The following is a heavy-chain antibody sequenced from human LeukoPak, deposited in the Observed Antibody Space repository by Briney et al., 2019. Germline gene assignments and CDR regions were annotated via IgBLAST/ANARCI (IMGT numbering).Heavy chain of an antibody. CDR3: AKGVSGNSFYLDY. Sequence: GGSLRLSCAAPGFTFSTDGIHWVRQAPGKRPEWVANINFDGSAKYYADSLKGRFTISRDNSKNTLYLEMNSLRVEDTAVYYCAKGVSGNSFYLDYWGQGTLVTVSS. J-gene: IGHJ4*02. D-gene: IGHD1-20*01. CDR1: GFTFSTDG. V-gene: IGHV3-30*02. CDR2: INFDGSAK.